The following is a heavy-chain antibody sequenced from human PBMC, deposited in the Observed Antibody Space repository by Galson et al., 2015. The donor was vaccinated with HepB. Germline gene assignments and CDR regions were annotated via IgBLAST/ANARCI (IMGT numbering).Heavy chain of an antibody. V-gene: IGHV3-21*06. J-gene: IGHJ3*02. CDR2: FSSSRSSI. CDR3: ARDPGITVADDDAFDI. D-gene: IGHD6-19*01. Sequence: SLRLSCAGSGFTFSIYSISWVRQAPGKGLEWVSSFSSSRSSIHYADSVKGRFTISRDDAKNSVYLQMNSLRAEDTAVYYCARDPGITVADDDAFDIWGQGTMVTVSS. CDR1: GFTFSIYS.